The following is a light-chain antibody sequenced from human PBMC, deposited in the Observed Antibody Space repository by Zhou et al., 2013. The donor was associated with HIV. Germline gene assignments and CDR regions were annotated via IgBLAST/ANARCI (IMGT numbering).Light chain of an antibody. CDR1: QSISSW. Sequence: DIQMTQSPSTLSASVGDRVTITCRASQSISSWLAWYQQKPGKAPKLLIYRASSLESGVPSRFSGSGSGTEFTLTISSLQPDDFATYYCQQYDSLWTFGHGTKVE. CDR3: QQYDSLWT. V-gene: IGKV1-5*03. J-gene: IGKJ1*01. CDR2: RAS.